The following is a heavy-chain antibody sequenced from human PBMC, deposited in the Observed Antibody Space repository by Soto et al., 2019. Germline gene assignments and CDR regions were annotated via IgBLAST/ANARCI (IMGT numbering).Heavy chain of an antibody. CDR2: IKSKINGGTA. CDR3: TIDSYCSINVVRFDY. V-gene: IGHV3-15*07. Sequence: PGGSLRLSCAASGFIFSHAWINCVRHVPGKGQEWVGRIKSKINGGTADYAAPVQGRFAVSRDDSKNMVFLQMNSLKTEDTGIYYCTIDSYCSINVVRFDYRGRRPFVTVSS. J-gene: IGHJ4*02. D-gene: IGHD2-21*01. CDR1: GFIFSHAW.